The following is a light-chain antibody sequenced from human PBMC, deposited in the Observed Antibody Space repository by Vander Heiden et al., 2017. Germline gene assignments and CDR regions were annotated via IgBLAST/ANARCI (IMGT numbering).Light chain of an antibody. CDR3: QVWDPSSDHPYV. CDR2: RDT. Sequence: SYVLTQPPSVSVAPGLTARIACGGNNIGSKSVHWYQQKPGQAPVLVIYRDTDRPSGVPERISASNSGNTATLTISRVEVGDEADYYCQVWDPSSDHPYVFATGTKVNV. CDR1: NIGSKS. V-gene: IGLV3-21*04. J-gene: IGLJ1*01.